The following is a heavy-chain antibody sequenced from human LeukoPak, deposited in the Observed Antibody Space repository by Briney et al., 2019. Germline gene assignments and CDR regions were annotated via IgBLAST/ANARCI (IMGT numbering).Heavy chain of an antibody. V-gene: IGHV4-30-2*01. D-gene: IGHD5-12*01. CDR3: ASHSGYDLYFDY. CDR2: IYHSGST. J-gene: IGHJ4*02. CDR1: GGSISSGGYS. Sequence: PSETLSLTCAVSGGSISSGGYSWSWIRQPPGKSLEWIGYIYHSGSTYYNPSLKSRVTISVDRSKNQFSLKLSSVTAADTAVYYCASHSGYDLYFDYWGQGTLVTVSS.